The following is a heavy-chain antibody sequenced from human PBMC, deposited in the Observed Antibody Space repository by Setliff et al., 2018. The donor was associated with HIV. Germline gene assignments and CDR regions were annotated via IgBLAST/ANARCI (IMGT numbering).Heavy chain of an antibody. Sequence: GGSLRLSCAASGFTFSSYAMSWVRQAPGKGLEWVGFIRSKAYGGTTEYAASVKGRFTISRDDSKSIAYLQMNSLKTEDTAVYYCTRDCSGGSCTDYWGQGTLVTVSS. CDR3: TRDCSGGSCTDY. V-gene: IGHV3-49*04. CDR2: IRSKAYGGTT. J-gene: IGHJ4*02. D-gene: IGHD2-15*01. CDR1: GFTFSSYA.